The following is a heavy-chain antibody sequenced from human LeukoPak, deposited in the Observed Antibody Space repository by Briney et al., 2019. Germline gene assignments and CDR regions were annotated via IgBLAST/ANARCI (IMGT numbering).Heavy chain of an antibody. V-gene: IGHV3-13*01. CDR3: ARNGDYVLSVDPDY. CDR1: GFTFSSYD. Sequence: GGSLRLSCAASGFTFSSYDMHWVRQATGKGLEWVSAIGTAGDTYYPGSVKGRFTISRDNSKNTLYLQMNSLRAEDTAVYYCARNGDYVLSVDPDYWGQGTLVTVSS. CDR2: IGTAGDT. D-gene: IGHD4-17*01. J-gene: IGHJ4*02.